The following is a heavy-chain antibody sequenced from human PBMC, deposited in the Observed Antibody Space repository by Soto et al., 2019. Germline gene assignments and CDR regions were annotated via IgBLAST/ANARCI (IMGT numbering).Heavy chain of an antibody. CDR2: IYYSGST. Sequence: TSETLSLTCTVSGGSLSSGNYYWSWIRQPPGKGLEWIGYIYYSGSTYYNPSLKSRVTISVYTSNNQFSLKLSSVTAADTAVYYCARYDSSGGRAFDIWGQGTMVTVS. D-gene: IGHD3-22*01. CDR3: ARYDSSGGRAFDI. V-gene: IGHV4-61*01. CDR1: GGSLSSGNYY. J-gene: IGHJ3*02.